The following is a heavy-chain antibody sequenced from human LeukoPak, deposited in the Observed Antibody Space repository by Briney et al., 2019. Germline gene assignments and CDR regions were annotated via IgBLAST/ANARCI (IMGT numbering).Heavy chain of an antibody. CDR1: GYTFDNFA. V-gene: IGHV3-23*01. J-gene: IGHJ4*02. CDR3: ARELFDFDY. Sequence: PGGSLRLSCAPSGYTFDNFAMTWVRQAPGKGREWVSEITGRGGSTYYADSVKGRFTISRDNSKNTLYLQMNSLIAEDTAIYYCARELFDFDYWGQGTLVTVSS. CDR2: ITGRGGST. D-gene: IGHD3-10*01.